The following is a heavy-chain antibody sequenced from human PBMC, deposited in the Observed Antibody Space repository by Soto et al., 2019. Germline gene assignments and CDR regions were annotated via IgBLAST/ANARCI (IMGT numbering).Heavy chain of an antibody. V-gene: IGHV3-30*18. Sequence: QVQLVESGGGVVQPGRSLRLSCAASGFTFSSYGMHWVRQAPGKGLEWVAVISYDGSNKYYADSVKGRFTISRDNSKNPLYLQMNSMRAEDTAVYYCAKELAVAGTLYAFDIWGQGTMVTVSS. D-gene: IGHD6-19*01. J-gene: IGHJ3*02. CDR2: ISYDGSNK. CDR3: AKELAVAGTLYAFDI. CDR1: GFTFSSYG.